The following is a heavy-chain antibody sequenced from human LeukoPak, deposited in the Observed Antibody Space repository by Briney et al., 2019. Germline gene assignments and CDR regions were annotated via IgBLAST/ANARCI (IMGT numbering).Heavy chain of an antibody. Sequence: SQTLSLTCAISGDSVSSNSAAWNWIRQSPSGGLEWLGRTYYRSKWFHDYAVSVKSRITINPDTSKNQFSLQLNSVTPEDTAVYYCARKAGSSDWFDRWGQGTLITVSS. CDR1: GDSVSSNSAA. CDR2: TYYRSKWFH. V-gene: IGHV6-1*01. CDR3: ARKAGSSDWFDR. J-gene: IGHJ5*02.